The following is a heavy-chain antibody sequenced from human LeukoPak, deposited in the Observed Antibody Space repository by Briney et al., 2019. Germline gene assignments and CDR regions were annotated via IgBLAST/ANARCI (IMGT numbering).Heavy chain of an antibody. Sequence: SETLSLTCTVSGGSISSSSYYWGWIRQPPGKGLEWIGSIYYSGSTYYNPSLKSRVTISVDTSKNQFSLKLNSVIATDTAVYYCASEGTTFSSFDYWGQGTLVTVSS. CDR1: GGSISSSSYY. J-gene: IGHJ4*02. V-gene: IGHV4-39*07. CDR3: ASEGTTFSSFDY. CDR2: IYYSGST. D-gene: IGHD1-1*01.